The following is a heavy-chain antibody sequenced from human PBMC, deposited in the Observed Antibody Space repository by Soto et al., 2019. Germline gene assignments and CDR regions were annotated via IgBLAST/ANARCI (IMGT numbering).Heavy chain of an antibody. D-gene: IGHD3-22*01. CDR1: GFPFSSYG. V-gene: IGHV3-30*03. CDR3: ARGTDYYDSSGYLGY. Sequence: GGSLRLSCAASGFPFSSYGMHWVRQAPGKGLEWVAVISYDGSNKYYADSVKGRFTISRDNSKNTLYLQMNSLRAEDTAVYYCARGTDYYDSSGYLGYWGQGTLVTVSS. CDR2: ISYDGSNK. J-gene: IGHJ4*02.